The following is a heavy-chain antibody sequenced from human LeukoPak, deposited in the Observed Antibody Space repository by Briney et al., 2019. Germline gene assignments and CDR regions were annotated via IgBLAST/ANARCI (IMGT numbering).Heavy chain of an antibody. CDR1: GDTVINNHYY. D-gene: IGHD5-12*01. CDR3: ASWRGYRGYDYGFDY. Sequence: SETLSLTCNVSGDTVINNHYYWGWIRQSPGKGLEWIANIFYSGALFSRGDTYYNPSLKSRVTISVDTSKNQFSLKVRSVTAADTAVYYCASWRGYRGYDYGFDYWGQGTLVTVSS. V-gene: IGHV4-39*07. J-gene: IGHJ4*02. CDR2: IFYSGALFSRGDT.